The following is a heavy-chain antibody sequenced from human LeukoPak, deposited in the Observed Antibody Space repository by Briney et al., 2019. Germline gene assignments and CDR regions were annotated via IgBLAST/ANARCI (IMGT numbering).Heavy chain of an antibody. CDR3: AKDRNPYYYGSGSYE. CDR2: ISWNSGSI. CDR1: GFTFSSYA. V-gene: IGHV3-9*01. J-gene: IGHJ4*02. D-gene: IGHD3-10*01. Sequence: PGGSLRLSCAASGFTFSSYAMNWVRQAPGKGLEWVSGISWNSGSIGYADSVKGRFTISRDNAKNSLYLQMNSLRAEDTALYYCAKDRNPYYYGSGSYEWGQGTLVTVSS.